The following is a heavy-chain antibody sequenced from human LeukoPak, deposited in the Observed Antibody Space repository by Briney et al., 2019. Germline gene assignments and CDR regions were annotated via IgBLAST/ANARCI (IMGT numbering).Heavy chain of an antibody. V-gene: IGHV4-34*01. CDR1: GGSFSGYY. CDR2: INHSGST. CDR3: ARVLDTMTS. J-gene: IGHJ4*02. Sequence: SETLSLTCAVYGGSFSGYYWSWIRQPPGKGLEWIGEINHSGSTNYNPSLKSRVTVSADTSKNQFSLKLSSVTAADTAVYYCARVLDTMTSWGQGTLVTVYS. D-gene: IGHD3-22*01.